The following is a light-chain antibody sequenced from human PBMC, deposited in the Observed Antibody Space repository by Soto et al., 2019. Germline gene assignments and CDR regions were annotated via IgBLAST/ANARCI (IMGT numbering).Light chain of an antibody. CDR3: MQALQTPNT. J-gene: IGKJ5*01. Sequence: DIQMTQSPSSLSASVGDRVTITCRASLPISNYLAWYQQKPGKIPNLLIYAASTLQAGVPSRFSGSGSGTDFTLKISRVEAEDVGLYYCMQALQTPNTFGQGTRLEIK. CDR2: AAS. V-gene: IGKV1-27*01. CDR1: LPISNY.